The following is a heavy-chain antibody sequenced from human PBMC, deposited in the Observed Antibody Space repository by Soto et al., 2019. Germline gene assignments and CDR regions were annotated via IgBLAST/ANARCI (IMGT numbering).Heavy chain of an antibody. CDR2: IYWDDDK. D-gene: IGHD4-17*01. Sequence: QITLKESGPALVKPTQTLTLTCTFSGFSLSTSGVGVGWIRQPPGKALEWLALIYWDDDKHYSPSLKNRLHINQDTSKIQVVLTKTNMDPVDTATYCFAHRRVGDYPYFCFWGQGTLVTVSS. CDR3: AHRRVGDYPYFCF. J-gene: IGHJ4*02. V-gene: IGHV2-5*02. CDR1: GFSLSTSGVG.